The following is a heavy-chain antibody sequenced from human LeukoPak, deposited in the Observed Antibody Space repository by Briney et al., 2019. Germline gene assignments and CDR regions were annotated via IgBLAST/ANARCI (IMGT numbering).Heavy chain of an antibody. CDR2: ISSSSSSI. Sequence: GGSLRLSCAASGFTFSSYSMNWVRQAPGKGLEWVSYISSSSSSIYYADSVKGRFTISRDNAKNSLYLQMNSLRAEDTAVYYCAREQQPPSSNYYFYMDVGGKGTTVTVSS. D-gene: IGHD6-13*01. J-gene: IGHJ6*03. V-gene: IGHV3-48*01. CDR3: AREQQPPSSNYYFYMDV. CDR1: GFTFSSYS.